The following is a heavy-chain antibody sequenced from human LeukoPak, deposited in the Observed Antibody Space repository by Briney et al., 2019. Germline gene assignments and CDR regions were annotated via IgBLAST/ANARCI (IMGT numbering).Heavy chain of an antibody. Sequence: SGPTLVNPTQTLTLTCTFSGFSLSTSGVGVGWIRQPPGKALEWLTLIYWDDDKRYSPSLKTRLTITKDTSKNQVVLTLTNVDPVDTATYYCAHYAGALLDYWGQGTLVTVSS. CDR1: GFSLSTSGVG. V-gene: IGHV2-5*02. J-gene: IGHJ4*02. D-gene: IGHD2-2*01. CDR2: IYWDDDK. CDR3: AHYAGALLDY.